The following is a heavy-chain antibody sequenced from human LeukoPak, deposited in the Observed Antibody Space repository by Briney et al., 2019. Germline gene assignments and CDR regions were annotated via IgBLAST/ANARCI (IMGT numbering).Heavy chain of an antibody. Sequence: SETLSLTCAVYGGSFSGYYWSWIRQPPGKGLEWIGYIYYSGSTNYNPSLKSRVTISVDTSKNQFSLKLSSVTAADTAVYYCARGLGRDGYNFGYWGQGTLVTVSS. D-gene: IGHD5-24*01. CDR3: ARGLGRDGYNFGY. CDR1: GGSFSGYY. J-gene: IGHJ4*02. V-gene: IGHV4-59*01. CDR2: IYYSGST.